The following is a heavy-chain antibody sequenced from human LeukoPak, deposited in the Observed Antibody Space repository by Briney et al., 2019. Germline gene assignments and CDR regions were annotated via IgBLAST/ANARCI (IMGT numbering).Heavy chain of an antibody. V-gene: IGHV4-39*01. J-gene: IGHJ4*02. D-gene: IGHD3-22*01. CDR3: ARAEYYDSSGCPPDY. Sequence: SETLSLTCTVSGGSISSSSYYWGWIRQPPGKGLEWIGSIYYSGSTYYNPSLKSRVTISVDTSKNQFSLKLSSVTAADTAVYYCARAEYYDSSGCPPDYWGQGTLVTVSS. CDR1: GGSISSSSYY. CDR2: IYYSGST.